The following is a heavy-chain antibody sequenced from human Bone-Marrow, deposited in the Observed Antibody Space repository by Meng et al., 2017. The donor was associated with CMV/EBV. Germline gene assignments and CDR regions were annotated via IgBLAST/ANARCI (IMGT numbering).Heavy chain of an antibody. V-gene: IGHV3-7*01. CDR1: GDSINGDHW. CDR2: INKDGSET. CDR3: AKDPERRRVAGYGPLDI. D-gene: IGHD6-19*01. Sequence: GGSLRLSCTVSGDSINGDHWWSWVRQAPGKGLEWVANINKDGSETYHVDSVEGRFTISRDNSKSTLYMQMNSLRPEDTAVYYCAKDPERRRVAGYGPLDIWGQGILVTASS. J-gene: IGHJ3*02.